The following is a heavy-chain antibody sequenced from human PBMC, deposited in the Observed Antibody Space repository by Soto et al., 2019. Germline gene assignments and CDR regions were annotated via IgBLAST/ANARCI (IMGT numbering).Heavy chain of an antibody. J-gene: IGHJ4*02. V-gene: IGHV3-74*01. CDR2: INGDGTTT. CDR3: VRDLSVTTKFDY. D-gene: IGHD4-17*01. Sequence: EMQLVESGGGLVQPGGSLRLSCAASGFTFSSYWMHWVRQAPGKGLVWVSRINGDGTTTGYADFVKGRFSISRDSAKNTLYLQMNSLRAEDTAVYYCVRDLSVTTKFDYWGQGTLVTVSS. CDR1: GFTFSSYW.